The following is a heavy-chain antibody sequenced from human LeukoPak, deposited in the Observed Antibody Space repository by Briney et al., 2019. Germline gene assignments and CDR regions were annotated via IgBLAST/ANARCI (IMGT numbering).Heavy chain of an antibody. CDR3: ARTAWNYFGSGNYYAPDY. Sequence: GGSLRLSCAASGFTFSSYAMHWVRQAPGKGLEWVAVISYDGSNKYYADSVKGRFTISRDNSKNTLYLQMNSLRVDDTAIYYCARTAWNYFGSGNYYAPDYWGQGTLVTVSS. J-gene: IGHJ4*02. V-gene: IGHV3-30*04. CDR1: GFTFSSYA. D-gene: IGHD3-10*01. CDR2: ISYDGSNK.